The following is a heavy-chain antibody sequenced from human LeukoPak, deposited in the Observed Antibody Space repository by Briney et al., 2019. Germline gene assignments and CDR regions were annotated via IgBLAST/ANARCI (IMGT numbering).Heavy chain of an antibody. CDR1: GGSISSSSYY. CDR3: ARRVIVATLDF. D-gene: IGHD5-12*01. CDR2: IFYSGTT. Sequence: PSETLSLTCSVSGGSISSSSYYWAWIRQPPGKGLQWIGSIFYSGTTFYNPSLKSRVTISVDTSKNQFSLKLSSVTAADTAVYYCARRVIVATLDFWGQGTLVTFSS. J-gene: IGHJ4*02. V-gene: IGHV4-39*01.